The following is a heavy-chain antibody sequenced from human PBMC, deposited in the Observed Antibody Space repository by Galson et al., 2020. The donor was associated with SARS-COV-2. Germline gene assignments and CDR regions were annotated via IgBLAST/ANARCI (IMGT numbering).Heavy chain of an antibody. V-gene: IGHV4-59*08. CDR3: ARYPNGYSTSSRYSNWFDP. CDR1: GGSITNYH. CDR2: IYYSGTT. D-gene: IGHD5-18*01. Sequence: SETLSLTCTVSGGSITNYHWSWIRQPPGEGLEYLGFIYYSGTTDYNPSLKSRLTISLDTSKNQFSLTLTSVTAADTAVYYCARYPNGYSTSSRYSNWFDPWGQGTLVAVSS. J-gene: IGHJ5*02.